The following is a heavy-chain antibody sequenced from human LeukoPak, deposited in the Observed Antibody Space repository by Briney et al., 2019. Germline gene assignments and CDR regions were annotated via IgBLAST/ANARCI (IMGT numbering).Heavy chain of an antibody. J-gene: IGHJ4*02. D-gene: IGHD6-19*01. V-gene: IGHV4-39*01. CDR1: GGSISNSSYY. CDR2: IYSSGNT. CDR3: ASPYSSRFDY. Sequence: SETLSLTCTVSGGSISNSSYYWGWIRQPPGKGLEWVGSIYSSGNTYYNPSLKSRVTISVDTSKNQFSLKLTSVTAADTAVYYCASPYSSRFDYWGQGTLVTVSS.